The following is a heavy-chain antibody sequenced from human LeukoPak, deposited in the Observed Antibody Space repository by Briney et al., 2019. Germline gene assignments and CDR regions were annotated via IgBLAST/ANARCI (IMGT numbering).Heavy chain of an antibody. CDR1: GFSFSVSA. D-gene: IGHD6-6*01. V-gene: IGHV3-73*01. CDR3: ARGAPVYSSSSRTFDY. J-gene: IGHJ4*02. Sequence: GGSLRLSCAASGFSFSVSAMHWVRQASGKGLEWVGRIRDKANNYATAYAASVKGRFAISRDDSRNTAYLQMSSLKTEDTAVYYCARGAPVYSSSSRTFDYWGQGTLVTVSS. CDR2: IRDKANNYAT.